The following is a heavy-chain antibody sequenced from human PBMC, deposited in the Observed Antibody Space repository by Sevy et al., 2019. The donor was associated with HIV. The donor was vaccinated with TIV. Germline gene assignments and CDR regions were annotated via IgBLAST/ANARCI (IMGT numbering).Heavy chain of an antibody. D-gene: IGHD2-2*01. J-gene: IGHJ4*02. CDR1: GYTFTDYY. CDR3: ARYCSSTSCYAPPFDY. Sequence: ASVKVSYKASGYTFTDYYMHWVRQVPGQGLEWMGRINPKSGGTNYAQKFQGRVTMTRDTSISTAYMELSRLRSDDTAVYYCARYCSSTSCYAPPFDYWGQGTLVTVSS. V-gene: IGHV1-2*06. CDR2: INPKSGGT.